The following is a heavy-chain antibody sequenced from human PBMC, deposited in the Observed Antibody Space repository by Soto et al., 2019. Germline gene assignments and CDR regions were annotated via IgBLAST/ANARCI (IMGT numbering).Heavy chain of an antibody. CDR3: ARSGVWFGELVYYYYYMDV. CDR1: GYTFTSYD. J-gene: IGHJ6*03. CDR2: MNPNSGNT. V-gene: IGHV1-8*01. Sequence: QVPLVQSGAEVKKPGAPVKVSCKAAGYTFTSYDINWVRQATGQGLEWMGWMNPNSGNTGYAQKFQGRVTMTRNTSISTAYMELSSLRSEYTAVYYCARSGVWFGELVYYYYYMDVWGKGTTVTVSS. D-gene: IGHD3-10*01.